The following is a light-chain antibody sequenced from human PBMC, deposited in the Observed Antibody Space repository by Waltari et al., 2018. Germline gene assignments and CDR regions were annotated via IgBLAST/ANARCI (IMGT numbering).Light chain of an antibody. J-gene: IGKJ4*01. CDR2: GAS. CDR3: LQYNKWPALT. CDR1: QNISTN. V-gene: IGKV3-15*01. Sequence: IVMTQSPATLSLSQGERAALSCRASQNISTNLAWYQQKPGQAPRRLIYGASTRATGVPGRFSGSGSGIEFTLTVSSLQPEDFAVYYCLQYNKWPALTFGGGTKVEIK.